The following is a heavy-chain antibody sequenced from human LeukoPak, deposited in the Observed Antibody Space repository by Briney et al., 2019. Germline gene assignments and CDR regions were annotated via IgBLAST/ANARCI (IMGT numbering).Heavy chain of an antibody. CDR3: ARLVVVAATSGYFDY. V-gene: IGHV3-11*06. CDR2: ITSSSYT. Sequence: PGGSLRLSCAASVFTFSDYYMSWVRQAPGKGLEWVSYITSSSYTNYADSVKDRFTISRDNAKNSLYLQMNSLRAEDTAIYYCARLVVVAATSGYFDYWGQGTLVTVSS. CDR1: VFTFSDYY. D-gene: IGHD2-15*01. J-gene: IGHJ4*02.